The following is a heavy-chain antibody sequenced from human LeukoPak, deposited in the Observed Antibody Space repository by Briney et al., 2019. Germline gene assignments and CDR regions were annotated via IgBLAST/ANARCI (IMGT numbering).Heavy chain of an antibody. D-gene: IGHD2-21*02. Sequence: GGSLRLSCAASGFTFSSSAMSWVRQAPGKGLEWGSTITDSGSSTYYADSVKGRFTSSRDNSENTLYLEVNSLRAEDPAVYYCAHTKWVLLAYCGGDCYSPHFDYWGQGTLVTVSS. CDR1: GFTFSSSA. CDR2: ITDSGSST. V-gene: IGHV3-23*01. CDR3: AHTKWVLLAYCGGDCYSPHFDY. J-gene: IGHJ4*02.